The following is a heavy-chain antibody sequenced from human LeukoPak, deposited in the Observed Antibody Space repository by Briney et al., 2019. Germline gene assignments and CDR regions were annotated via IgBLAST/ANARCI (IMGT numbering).Heavy chain of an antibody. CDR3: ARDIHDYGDYVWFDP. J-gene: IGHJ5*02. D-gene: IGHD4-17*01. Sequence: SETPSLTCAVYGGSFSGYYWSWIRQPPGKGLEWIGEINHSGSTNYNPSLKSRVTISVDTSKNQFSLKLSSVTAADTAVYYCARDIHDYGDYVWFDPWGQGTLVTVSS. CDR2: INHSGST. V-gene: IGHV4-34*01. CDR1: GGSFSGYY.